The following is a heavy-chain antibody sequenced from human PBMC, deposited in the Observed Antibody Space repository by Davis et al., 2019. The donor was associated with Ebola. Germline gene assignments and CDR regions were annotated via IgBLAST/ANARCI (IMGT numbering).Heavy chain of an antibody. J-gene: IGHJ4*02. CDR1: GGSISSYY. CDR3: ARDGPTGEGGAFDY. V-gene: IGHV4-59*01. D-gene: IGHD7-27*01. CDR2: IYYSGST. Sequence: PSETLSLTCTVSGGSISSYYWSWIRQPPGKGLEWIGYIYYSGSTNYNPSLKSRVTISVDTSKNQFSLKLSSVTAADTAVYYCARDGPTGEGGAFDYWGQGTLVTVSS.